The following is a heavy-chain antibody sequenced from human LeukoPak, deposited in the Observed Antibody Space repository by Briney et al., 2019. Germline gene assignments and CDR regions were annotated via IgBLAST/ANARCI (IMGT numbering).Heavy chain of an antibody. J-gene: IGHJ6*03. CDR1: GFTFSSYW. CDR2: IKQDGSEK. V-gene: IGHV3-7*01. Sequence: GGSLRLSCAASGFTFSSYWMSWVRQAPGKGLEWVANIKQDGSEKYYVDSVNGRFTISRDNAKNSLYLQMNSLRAEDTAVYYCARLGFYYYYYMDVWGKGTTVTVSS. D-gene: IGHD1-26*01. CDR3: ARLGFYYYYYMDV.